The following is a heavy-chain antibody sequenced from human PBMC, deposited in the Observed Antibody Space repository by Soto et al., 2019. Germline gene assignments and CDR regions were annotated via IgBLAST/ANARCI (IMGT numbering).Heavy chain of an antibody. CDR2: FDPEDGET. J-gene: IGHJ3*02. CDR3: ATFAGDPDAFDI. D-gene: IGHD6-13*01. Sequence: ASVKVSCKVSGDTLTELSMHWVRQAPGKGLEWMGGFDPEDGETIYAQKFQGRVTMTEDTSTDTAYMELSSLRSEDTAVYYCATFAGDPDAFDIWGQGTMVTVSS. CDR1: GDTLTELS. V-gene: IGHV1-24*01.